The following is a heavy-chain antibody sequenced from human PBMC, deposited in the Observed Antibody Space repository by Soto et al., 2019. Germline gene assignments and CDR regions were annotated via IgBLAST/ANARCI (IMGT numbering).Heavy chain of an antibody. V-gene: IGHV1-69*01. CDR2: IIPLFGTA. D-gene: IGHD3-16*01. Sequence: QVQLVQSGAEVREPGSAVKVSCKAAVGTFRTYTIYWVRQAPGQGLEWMGRIIPLFGTAKYAQNFQDRVTITAEESTSTDYRELSSLSSEDTAVYYCARRLDDRAEDGVDVWGEGTEVTVSA. CDR3: ARRLDDRAEDGVDV. J-gene: IGHJ3*01. CDR1: VGTFRTYT.